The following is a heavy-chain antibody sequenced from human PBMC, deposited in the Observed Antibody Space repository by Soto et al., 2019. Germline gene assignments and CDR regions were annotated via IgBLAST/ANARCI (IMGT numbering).Heavy chain of an antibody. Sequence: QVQLVESGGGVVQPGRSLRLSCAASGFTFSSYAMHWVRQAPGKGLEWVAVISYDGRDKYYADSVKGRFTISRDNSKNTLYLQMNSLRAEDTAVYYCARPYCSSTSCYFPYYYYGMDVWGQGTTVTVSS. CDR3: ARPYCSSTSCYFPYYYYGMDV. J-gene: IGHJ6*02. V-gene: IGHV3-30*04. CDR1: GFTFSSYA. D-gene: IGHD2-2*01. CDR2: ISYDGRDK.